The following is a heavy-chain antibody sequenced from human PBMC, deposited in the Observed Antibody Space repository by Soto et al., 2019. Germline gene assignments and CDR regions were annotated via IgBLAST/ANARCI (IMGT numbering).Heavy chain of an antibody. Sequence: DVQLLESGGSLVQPGGSLRLSCAASGFTFNAYSFSWVRQPPGRGLEWVSAISTTGGSTYYADSVKGRFTISRDNPQNTLYLQMNGLRAEDTAVYYCARTDGATSSFRHWGQGALVTVSS. J-gene: IGHJ4*02. D-gene: IGHD2-8*01. CDR3: ARTDGATSSFRH. CDR2: ISTTGGST. V-gene: IGHV3-23*01. CDR1: GFTFNAYS.